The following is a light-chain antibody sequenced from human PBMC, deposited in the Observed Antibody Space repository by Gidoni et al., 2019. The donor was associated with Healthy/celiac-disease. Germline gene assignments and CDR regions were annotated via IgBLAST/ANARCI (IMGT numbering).Light chain of an antibody. CDR3: QQRSNWLSWT. J-gene: IGKJ1*01. V-gene: IGKV3-11*01. CDR1: QSVCSY. Sequence: EIVLTQPPATLSLSPGERATLSCRASQSVCSYLAWYQQKPGQAPRLLIYDASNRATSIPARFSGSGSGTDFTLTISSLEPEDFAVYYCQQRSNWLSWTFGQXTKVEIK. CDR2: DAS.